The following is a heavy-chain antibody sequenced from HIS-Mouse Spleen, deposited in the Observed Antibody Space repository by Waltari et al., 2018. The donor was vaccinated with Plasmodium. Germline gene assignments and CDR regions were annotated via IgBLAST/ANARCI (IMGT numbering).Heavy chain of an antibody. J-gene: IGHJ4*02. CDR1: GFTFSSYG. D-gene: IGHD3-3*01. V-gene: IGHV3-30*18. CDR2: ISYDGSNK. CDR3: AKEVLGYYDFWSRPDY. Sequence: QVQLVESGGGVVQPGRSLRLSCAASGFTFSSYGMHWVRQAPGKVLEWVAGISYDGSNKYYADSVKGRFTISRDNSKNTLYLQMNSLRAEDTAVYYCAKEVLGYYDFWSRPDYWGQGTLVTVSS.